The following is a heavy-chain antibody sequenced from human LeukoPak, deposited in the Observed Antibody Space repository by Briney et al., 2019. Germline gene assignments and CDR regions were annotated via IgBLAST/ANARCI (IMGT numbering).Heavy chain of an antibody. Sequence: PGGSLRLSCAASGFTFSSYAMHWVRQAPGKGLEWVAVISYDGSNKYYADSVEGRFTISRDNSKNTLSLQMNSLRPEDTAVYYCARDGIAAGGNFNFDYWGQGTLVTVSS. J-gene: IGHJ4*02. CDR2: ISYDGSNK. CDR3: ARDGIAAGGNFNFDY. V-gene: IGHV3-30-3*01. D-gene: IGHD6-13*01. CDR1: GFTFSSYA.